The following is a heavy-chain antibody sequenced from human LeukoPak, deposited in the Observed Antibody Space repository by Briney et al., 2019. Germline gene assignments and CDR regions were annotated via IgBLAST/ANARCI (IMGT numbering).Heavy chain of an antibody. D-gene: IGHD3-22*01. Sequence: GGSLRLSCAASGFTFSRYWMTWVRQAPGKGLEWVANIKHDGSEKYYVDSVKGRFTISRDSAKNSLYLQMNSLRAEDTAVYYCARDRDYYDRSGYYYFDYWGQGTLVTVSS. CDR2: IKHDGSEK. J-gene: IGHJ4*02. V-gene: IGHV3-7*04. CDR1: GFTFSRYW. CDR3: ARDRDYYDRSGYYYFDY.